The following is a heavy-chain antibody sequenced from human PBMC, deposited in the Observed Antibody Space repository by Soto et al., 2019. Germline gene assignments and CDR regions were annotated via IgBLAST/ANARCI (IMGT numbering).Heavy chain of an antibody. CDR1: GFTFSSYG. V-gene: IGHV3-30*18. D-gene: IGHD5-18*01. J-gene: IGHJ4*02. CDR2: ISYDGSNK. Sequence: GGSLRLSCAACGFTFSSYGMHWVRQAPGKGLEWVAVISYDGSNKYYADSVKGRFTISRDNSKNTLYLQMNSLRAEDTAVYYCAKDSGTAMVTSGYFDYWGQGTLVTVSS. CDR3: AKDSGTAMVTSGYFDY.